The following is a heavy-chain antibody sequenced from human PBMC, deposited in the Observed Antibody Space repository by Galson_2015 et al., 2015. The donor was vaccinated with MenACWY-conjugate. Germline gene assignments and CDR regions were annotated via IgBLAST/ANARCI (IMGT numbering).Heavy chain of an antibody. J-gene: IGHJ4*02. CDR1: GFTFNNYW. Sequence: SLRLSCAASGFTFNNYWMHWVRQPPGKGLEWISYIKADGSFSNYADSVKGRSTISTDNAKNMVYLQMDGLGDEDTAVCFCARDNNWSFDSWGQGTLVTVSS. D-gene: IGHD1-1*01. V-gene: IGHV3-74*01. CDR3: ARDNNWSFDS. CDR2: IKADGSFS.